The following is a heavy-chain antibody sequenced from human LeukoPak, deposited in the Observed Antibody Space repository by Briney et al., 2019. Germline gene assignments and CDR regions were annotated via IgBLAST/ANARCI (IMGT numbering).Heavy chain of an antibody. CDR3: AREGTGSNWWRAFDI. CDR1: GGTFNSHA. V-gene: IGHV1-69*13. Sequence: SVTVSFTASGGTFNSHAINWVRQAPGHGLEWMGAIIPLFNRPNYAEKFQGRLTITADEASSTAYMEMSRLRSDDTAVYYCAREGTGSNWWRAFDIRGQGTMVTVSS. D-gene: IGHD3/OR15-3a*01. CDR2: IIPLFNRP. J-gene: IGHJ3*02.